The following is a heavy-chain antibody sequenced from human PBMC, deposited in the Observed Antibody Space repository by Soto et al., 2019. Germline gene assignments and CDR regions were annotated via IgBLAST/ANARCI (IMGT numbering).Heavy chain of an antibody. V-gene: IGHV3-53*05. CDR2: IYSGGST. CDR3: AKDWGYYGSGSSYFDY. D-gene: IGHD3-10*01. J-gene: IGHJ4*02. Sequence: GGSLRLSCAASGFTVSSNYMSWVRQAPGKGLEWVSVIYSGGSTYYADSVKGRFTISRDNSKNTLYLQMNSLRAEDTAVYYCAKDWGYYGSGSSYFDYWGQGTLVTVSS. CDR1: GFTVSSNY.